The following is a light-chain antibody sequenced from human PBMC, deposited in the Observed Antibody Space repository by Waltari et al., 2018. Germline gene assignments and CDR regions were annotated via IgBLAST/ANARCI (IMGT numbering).Light chain of an antibody. CDR3: QQYNDWPYT. CDR1: QSVSSD. J-gene: IGKJ2*01. V-gene: IGKV3-15*01. CDR2: GAS. Sequence: EIVMTQSPATLSVSPGERVTLSCRASQSVSSDLAWYQQKPGQTPRLLTFGASPRATGVPARFIGTGSGTEFTLTVSSLQSEDSAVYSCQQYNDWPYTFGQGTKLEIK.